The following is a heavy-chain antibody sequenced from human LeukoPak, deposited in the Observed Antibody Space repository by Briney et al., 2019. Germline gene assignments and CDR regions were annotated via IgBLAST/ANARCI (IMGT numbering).Heavy chain of an antibody. V-gene: IGHV1-8*01. J-gene: IGHJ3*02. D-gene: IGHD6-13*01. CDR3: ARGLTRASSSWSDAFDI. CDR1: GYTFTSYD. Sequence: ASVKVSCKASGYTFTSYDINWVRQATGQGLEWMGWMNPNSGNTNYAQKLQGRVTMTTDTSTSTAYMELRSLRSDDTAVYYCARGLTRASSSWSDAFDIWGQGTMVTVSS. CDR2: MNPNSGNT.